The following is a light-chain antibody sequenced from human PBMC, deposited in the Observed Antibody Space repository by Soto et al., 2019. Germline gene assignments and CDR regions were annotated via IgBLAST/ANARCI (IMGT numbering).Light chain of an antibody. CDR1: QSISNY. CDR2: AAS. J-gene: IGKJ1*01. V-gene: IGKV1-39*01. Sequence: DIQMTQSPSSLSASVEDRVTITCRASQSISNYLNWYQQKPGKAPKLLIYAASSLQSGVPSRFSGSGSGTDFTLTISSLQPEDFATYYCQQSYSTPWTFGQGTKVDIK. CDR3: QQSYSTPWT.